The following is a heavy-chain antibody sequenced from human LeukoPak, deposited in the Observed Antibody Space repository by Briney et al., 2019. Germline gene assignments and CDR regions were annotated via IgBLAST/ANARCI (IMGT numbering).Heavy chain of an antibody. J-gene: IGHJ4*02. CDR3: ARDWSMTTLDY. V-gene: IGHV1-2*06. CDR2: INPNSGGT. D-gene: IGHD4-17*01. Sequence: ASLKVSCKASGYTFTGYYMHWVRQAPGQGLEWMGRINPNSGGTDYAQKFQGRVTMTRDTSISTAYLEFSSLRSDDTAVYYCARDWSMTTLDYWGQGTLVTVSS. CDR1: GYTFTGYY.